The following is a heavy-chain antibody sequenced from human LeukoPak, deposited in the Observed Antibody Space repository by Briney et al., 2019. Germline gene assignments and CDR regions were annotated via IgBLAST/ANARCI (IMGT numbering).Heavy chain of an antibody. Sequence: ASVKVSCKASGYXFTSYGITWVRQAPGQGLEWMGWISAYNGNTNYAQNLQGRVTMTTDTSTSTAYMELRSLRSDDTAVYYRARDSPYCSGGSCYPDYWGQGTLVTVSS. CDR2: ISAYNGNT. J-gene: IGHJ4*02. CDR1: GYXFTSYG. CDR3: ARDSPYCSGGSCYPDY. V-gene: IGHV1-18*01. D-gene: IGHD2-15*01.